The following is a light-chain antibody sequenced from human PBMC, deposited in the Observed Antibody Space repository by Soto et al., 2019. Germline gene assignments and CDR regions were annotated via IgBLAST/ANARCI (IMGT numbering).Light chain of an antibody. V-gene: IGLV2-14*01. CDR1: SSDVGGSDY. CDR3: CSYTRSNSLVL. CDR2: DVS. Sequence: QSALTQSASVSGSPGQSITISCIGTSSDVGGSDYVSWYQQHPGKAPKLVIYDVSNRPSGVSDRFSGSKSGNTASLTISGLQAEDEADYYCCSYTRSNSLVLFGGGTKLTVL. J-gene: IGLJ2*01.